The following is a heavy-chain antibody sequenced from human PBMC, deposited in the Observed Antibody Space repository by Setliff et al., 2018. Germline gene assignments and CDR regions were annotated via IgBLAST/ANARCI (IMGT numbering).Heavy chain of an antibody. CDR3: ARGRNVAARLLDT. CDR2: INHSGST. CDR1: GGTFSDYY. V-gene: IGHV4-34*01. D-gene: IGHD6-6*01. J-gene: IGHJ5*02. Sequence: LSLTCAAYGGTFSDYYWTWIRQAPGKGLEWIGEINHSGSTNYNPSLRSRVTISIDTSKDQFSLKMSSVTAADAAIYYCARGRNVAARLLDTWGQGSRVTSPQ.